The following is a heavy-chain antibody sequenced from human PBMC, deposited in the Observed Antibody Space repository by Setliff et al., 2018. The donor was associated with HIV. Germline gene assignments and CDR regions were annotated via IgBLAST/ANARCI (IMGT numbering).Heavy chain of an antibody. V-gene: IGHV4-39*07. D-gene: IGHD3-10*02. CDR2: IFYSGRS. CDR1: GGSICSHY. Sequence: SETLSLTCTVSGGSICSHYWGWIRQPPGKGLEWIGSIFYSGRSMYNPSLRSRVTISVDTSKNQLSLSVTSVTAADTAVYYCARRGRTGNSYVLSWFDPWGQGTLVTVSS. J-gene: IGHJ5*02. CDR3: ARRGRTGNSYVLSWFDP.